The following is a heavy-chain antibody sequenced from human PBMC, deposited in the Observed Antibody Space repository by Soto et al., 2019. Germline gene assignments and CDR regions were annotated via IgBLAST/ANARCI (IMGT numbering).Heavy chain of an antibody. CDR3: AKDHHQAPPGQMAV. J-gene: IGHJ6*02. CDR2: ISYDGSDK. Sequence: QVKLVESGGGVVQPGRSLRLSCAASGFNFNTYGMHWVRQAPGKGLEWVAVISYDGSDKYYADSVKGRFTISRDNSKNPLKHKITSRRGDETAMIYWAKDHHQAPPGQMAVGGQGPTVPVSS. CDR1: GFNFNTYG. D-gene: IGHD2-2*01. V-gene: IGHV3-30*18.